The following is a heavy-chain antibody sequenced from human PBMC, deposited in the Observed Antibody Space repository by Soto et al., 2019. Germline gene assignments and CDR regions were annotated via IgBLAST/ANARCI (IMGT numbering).Heavy chain of an antibody. J-gene: IGHJ4*02. D-gene: IGHD1-26*01. CDR3: ARDRGIVGATTDYFDY. CDR1: GFTFSSYG. Sequence: GGSLRLSCAASGFTFSSYGMHWVRQAPGKGLEWVAVIWYDGSKKYYADSVKGRFTISRDNSKNTLYLQMNSLRAEDTAVYYCARDRGIVGATTDYFDYWGQGTLVTVSS. V-gene: IGHV3-33*01. CDR2: IWYDGSKK.